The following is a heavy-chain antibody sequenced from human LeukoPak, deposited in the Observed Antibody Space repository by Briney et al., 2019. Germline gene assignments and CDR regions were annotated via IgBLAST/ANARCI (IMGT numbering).Heavy chain of an antibody. J-gene: IGHJ5*02. Sequence: SETLSLTCAVYGGSFSGYYWSWIRQPPGKGLEWIGEINHSGSTNYNPSPKSRVTISVDTSKNQFSLKLSSVPAADTAVYYCARFKGFSDYYGSGSYYNWPPGWFDPWGQGTLVTVSS. D-gene: IGHD3-10*01. CDR2: INHSGST. CDR3: ARFKGFSDYYGSGSYYNWPPGWFDP. V-gene: IGHV4-34*01. CDR1: GGSFSGYY.